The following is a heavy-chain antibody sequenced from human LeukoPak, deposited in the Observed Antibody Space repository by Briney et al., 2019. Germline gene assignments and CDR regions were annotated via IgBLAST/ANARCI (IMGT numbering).Heavy chain of an antibody. J-gene: IGHJ4*02. CDR1: GFTFSSYW. CDR2: INHSGST. V-gene: IGHV4-34*01. CDR3: ARGASSDY. Sequence: PGGSLRLSCAASGFTFSSYWMSWIRQPPGKGLEWIGEINHSGSTNYNPSLKSRVTISVDTSKNQFSLKLSSVTAADTAVYYCARGASSDYWGQGTLVTVSS. D-gene: IGHD2-15*01.